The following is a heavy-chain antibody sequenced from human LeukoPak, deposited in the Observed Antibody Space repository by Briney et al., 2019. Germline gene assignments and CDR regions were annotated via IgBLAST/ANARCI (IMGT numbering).Heavy chain of an antibody. CDR1: GFTLSTYA. CDR2: IKPDGSEK. V-gene: IGHV3-7*01. J-gene: IGHJ6*02. Sequence: GGSLRLSCAASGFTLSTYAMSWFRQAPGKGLEWVASIKPDGSEKYYVDSMKGRFTISRDNAKNSLHLEMNSLRAEDAAVYYCARGPLYYYYGMDVWGQGTTVTVSS. CDR3: ARGPLYYYYGMDV.